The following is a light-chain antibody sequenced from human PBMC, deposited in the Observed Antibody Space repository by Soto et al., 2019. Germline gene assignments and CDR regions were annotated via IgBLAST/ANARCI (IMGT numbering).Light chain of an antibody. Sequence: DIVMTQSPDSLAVSLGERATINCKSSQSVSSSYVAWYQHRPGLAPRLLIHDASNRATGIPDRFSGSGSGTDFTLTISRLEPEDFAVYYCQQYSSSPRTFGQGTKVDIK. CDR3: QQYSSSPRT. J-gene: IGKJ1*01. CDR2: DAS. V-gene: IGKV3D-20*01. CDR1: QSVSSSY.